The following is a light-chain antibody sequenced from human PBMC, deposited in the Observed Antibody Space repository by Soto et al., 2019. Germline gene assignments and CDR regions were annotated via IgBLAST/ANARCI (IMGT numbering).Light chain of an antibody. Sequence: EIVLTQSPGTLSLSPGERVTLSCRASQSISSNYLAWFQHKPGQAPRLLIYGASTRAADIPDRFTGSGAGTDFTLTISRLEPEDSAVFYCQQYGYPQLTFGGGTKVEI. CDR1: QSISSNY. CDR3: QQYGYPQLT. V-gene: IGKV3-20*01. J-gene: IGKJ4*01. CDR2: GAS.